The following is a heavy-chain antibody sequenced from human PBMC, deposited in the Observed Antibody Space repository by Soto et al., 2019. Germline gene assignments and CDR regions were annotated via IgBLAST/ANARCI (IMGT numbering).Heavy chain of an antibody. CDR3: VRDGTKTLRDWFDP. J-gene: IGHJ5*02. V-gene: IGHV4-4*07. Sequence: SETLSLTWNVSGGSISGFYWSWIRNSAGKGLEWIGRIYATGTTDYNPSLKSRVMMSVDTSKKQFSLKLRSVTAADTAVYYCVRDGTKTLRDWFDPWGQGISVTVSS. CDR2: IYATGTT. CDR1: GGSISGFY. D-gene: IGHD1-1*01.